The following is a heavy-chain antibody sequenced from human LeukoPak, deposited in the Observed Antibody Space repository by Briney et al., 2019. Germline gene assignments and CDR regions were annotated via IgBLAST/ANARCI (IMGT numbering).Heavy chain of an antibody. V-gene: IGHV4-39*07. D-gene: IGHD6-6*01. J-gene: IGHJ3*02. Sequence: SETLSLTCTVSGGSFSSSSYYWGWIRQPPGKGLEWIGSIYYSGSTYYNPYLRSRVTISVDTSKNQFSLKLSSVTAADTAVYYCARDYRSSLNDAFDIWGQGTMVTVSS. CDR3: ARDYRSSLNDAFDI. CDR1: GGSFSSSSYY. CDR2: IYYSGST.